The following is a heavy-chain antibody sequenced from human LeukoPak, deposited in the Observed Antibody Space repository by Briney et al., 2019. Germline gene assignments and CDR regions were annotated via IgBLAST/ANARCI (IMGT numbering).Heavy chain of an antibody. CDR3: ARVDTVMAYYFDL. V-gene: IGHV3-53*04. Sequence: GGSLRLSWAASGFTVSTNCMTWVRQAPGKGLERVSTIYSGGTTYYADSVMGRFTISRHNSRNTLYLQMNSLRAEDTAVYYCARVDTVMAYYFDLWGQGTLVTVSS. J-gene: IGHJ4*02. D-gene: IGHD5-18*01. CDR1: GFTVSTNC. CDR2: IYSGGTT.